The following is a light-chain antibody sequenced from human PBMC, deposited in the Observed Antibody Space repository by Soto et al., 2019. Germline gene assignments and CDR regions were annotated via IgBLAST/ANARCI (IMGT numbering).Light chain of an antibody. CDR3: SSYTSSSTLVV. J-gene: IGLJ2*01. Sequence: QSALTQPRSVSGSPGQSVTISCTGTSSDVGGYDFVSWYQQHPGKAPKLMISDVSKRPSGVPDRFSGSKSGNTASLTISGLQAEDEADYYCSSYTSSSTLVVFGGGTKLTVL. CDR2: DVS. CDR1: SSDVGGYDF. V-gene: IGLV2-11*01.